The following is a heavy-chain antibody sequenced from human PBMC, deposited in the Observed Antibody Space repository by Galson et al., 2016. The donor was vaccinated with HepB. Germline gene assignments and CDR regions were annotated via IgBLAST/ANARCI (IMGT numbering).Heavy chain of an antibody. D-gene: IGHD3-16*01. V-gene: IGHV3-64D*06. CDR3: VKSVAGKYVQRTDAFDI. J-gene: IGHJ3*02. CDR1: GFIFSNYV. Sequence: SLRLSCAASGFIFSNYVMHWVRQAPGKGLEYVSAINSYGSTTFYADSVKGRFTISRDNSNNTVSFQMNSLRAEDTAMHYCVKSVAGKYVQRTDAFDIWGQGTMVTVSS. CDR2: INSYGSTT.